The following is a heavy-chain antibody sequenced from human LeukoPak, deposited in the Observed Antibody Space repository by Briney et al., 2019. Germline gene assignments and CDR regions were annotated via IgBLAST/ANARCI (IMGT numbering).Heavy chain of an antibody. Sequence: ASVKVSCKASGYTFTGYYMHWVRQAPGQGLEWMGWINPNSGGTNYVQKFQSRVTMTRDTSISTAYMELSRLRSDDTAVYYCAREAVAAPSDPFGWFDPWGQGTLVTVSS. CDR2: INPNSGGT. J-gene: IGHJ5*02. D-gene: IGHD6-19*01. V-gene: IGHV1-2*02. CDR1: GYTFTGYY. CDR3: AREAVAAPSDPFGWFDP.